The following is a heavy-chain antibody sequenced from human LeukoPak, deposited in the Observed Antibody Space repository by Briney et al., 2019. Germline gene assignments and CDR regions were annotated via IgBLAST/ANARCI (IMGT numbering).Heavy chain of an antibody. CDR3: ARVGRAARLHYYYMDV. J-gene: IGHJ6*03. CDR2: IYYSGST. V-gene: IGHV4-59*01. D-gene: IGHD6-6*01. Sequence: PLETLSLTCTVSGGSISSYYWSWIRQPPGKGLEWIGYIYYSGSTNYNPSLKSRVTISVDTSKNQFSLKLSSVTAADTAVYYCARVGRAARLHYYYMDVWGKGTTVTVSS. CDR1: GGSISSYY.